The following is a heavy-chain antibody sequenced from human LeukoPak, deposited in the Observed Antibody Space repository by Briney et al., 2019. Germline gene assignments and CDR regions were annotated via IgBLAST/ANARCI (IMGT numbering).Heavy chain of an antibody. CDR1: GYTFTSYY. Sequence: ASVTVSCKASGYTFTSYYMHWVRQAPGQGREWMGWISAYNGNTNYAQKLQGRVTMTTDTSTSTAYMELRSLRSDDTAVYYCARDQYDAFDIWGQGTMVTVSS. D-gene: IGHD2-2*01. CDR3: ARDQYDAFDI. J-gene: IGHJ3*02. CDR2: ISAYNGNT. V-gene: IGHV1-18*04.